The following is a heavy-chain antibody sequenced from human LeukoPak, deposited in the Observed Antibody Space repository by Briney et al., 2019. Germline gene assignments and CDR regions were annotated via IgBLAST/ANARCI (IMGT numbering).Heavy chain of an antibody. D-gene: IGHD6-13*01. CDR1: GFTFSSYA. Sequence: GGSLRLSCAASGFTFSSYAMHWVRQAPGKGLERVAVISYDGSNKYYADSVKGRFTISRDSSKNTLYLQMNSLRAEDTAAYYCARVRYSSSWSRSDYWGQGTLVTVSS. CDR3: ARVRYSSSWSRSDY. J-gene: IGHJ4*02. CDR2: ISYDGSNK. V-gene: IGHV3-30-3*01.